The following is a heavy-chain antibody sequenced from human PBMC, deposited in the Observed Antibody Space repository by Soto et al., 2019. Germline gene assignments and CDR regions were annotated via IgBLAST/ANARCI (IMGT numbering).Heavy chain of an antibody. CDR1: GGSISSYY. CDR2: IYYTGNT. CDR3: ARARTSSAVDFDY. Sequence: PSETLSLTCTVSGGSISSYYLSWIRQPPGKGLEWIGYIYYTGNTNYNPSLKSRVTISVDTSKNQFSLKLTSLTAADTAVYYCARARTSSAVDFDYWGQGTLVTVSS. D-gene: IGHD6-19*01. J-gene: IGHJ4*02. V-gene: IGHV4-59*01.